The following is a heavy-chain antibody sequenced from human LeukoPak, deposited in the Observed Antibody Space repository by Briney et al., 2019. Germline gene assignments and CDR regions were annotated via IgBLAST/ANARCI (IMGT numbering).Heavy chain of an antibody. V-gene: IGHV1-18*01. CDR1: GYTFTSYG. Sequence: ASVKGSCKASGYTFTSYGISWVRQAPGQGLEWMGWISAYNGNTNYAQKLQGRVTMTTDTSTSTAYMELRSLRSDDTAVYYCARDAGYCSSTSCYQPEGFDYWGQGTLVTVSS. J-gene: IGHJ4*02. CDR2: ISAYNGNT. CDR3: ARDAGYCSSTSCYQPEGFDY. D-gene: IGHD2-2*03.